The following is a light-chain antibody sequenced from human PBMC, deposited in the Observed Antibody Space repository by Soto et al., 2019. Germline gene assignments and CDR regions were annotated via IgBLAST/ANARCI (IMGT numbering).Light chain of an antibody. Sequence: QSVLTQPASVSGSPGQSITISCTGTSSDVGGYNYVSWYQQHPGKAPNLMIYEVSNRPSGVSNRFSGSKSGSTASLTISGLQAEDEADYYCSSYTSSNTLVFGTGTKVTVL. V-gene: IGLV2-14*01. CDR1: SSDVGGYNY. CDR2: EVS. J-gene: IGLJ1*01. CDR3: SSYTSSNTLV.